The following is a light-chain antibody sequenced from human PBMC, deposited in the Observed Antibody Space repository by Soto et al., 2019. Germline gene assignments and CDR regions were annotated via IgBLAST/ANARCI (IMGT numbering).Light chain of an antibody. CDR1: QDISNY. CDR2: DAS. J-gene: IGKJ2*01. CDR3: RQGYT. Sequence: DIQMTQSPSSLSASVGDRVTITCQASQDISNYLNWYQQKPGKAPEILIYDASNLETGVPSRFSGSGSGTNFTFTIISLQPEDIATYYCRQGYTFGQGTKLAIK. V-gene: IGKV1-33*01.